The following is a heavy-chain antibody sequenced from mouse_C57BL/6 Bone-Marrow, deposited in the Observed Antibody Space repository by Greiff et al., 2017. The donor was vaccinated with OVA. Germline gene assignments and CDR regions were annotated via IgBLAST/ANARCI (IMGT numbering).Heavy chain of an antibody. Sequence: QVQLQQSGPELVKPGASVKLSCKASGYTFTSYDINWVKQRPGQGLEWIGWIYPSDGSSKYNEKFKGKATLTVDTSSSTAYMELHSLTSEDSAVYFCARWPGTTVVHDYWGQGTTLTVSS. J-gene: IGHJ2*01. CDR2: IYPSDGSS. D-gene: IGHD1-1*01. CDR1: GYTFTSYD. V-gene: IGHV1-85*01. CDR3: ARWPGTTVVHDY.